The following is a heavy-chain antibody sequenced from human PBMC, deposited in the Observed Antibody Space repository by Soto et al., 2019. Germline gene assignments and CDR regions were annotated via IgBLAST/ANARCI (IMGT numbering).Heavy chain of an antibody. V-gene: IGHV2-26*01. CDR2: IFSNDEK. D-gene: IGHD3-10*01. J-gene: IGHJ5*02. CDR3: ARIHRALYYYGSGSYFFP. CDR1: GFSLSNARMG. Sequence: QVTLKESGPVLVKPTETLTLTCTVSGFSLSNARMGVSWIRQPPGKALEWLAHIFSNDEKSYSTSLKSRLTISKYTSKSQVVLTMTNMDPVDTATYYCARIHRALYYYGSGSYFFPWGQGTLVTVSS.